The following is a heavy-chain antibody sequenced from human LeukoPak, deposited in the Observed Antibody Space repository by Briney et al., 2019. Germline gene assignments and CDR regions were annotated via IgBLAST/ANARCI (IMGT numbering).Heavy chain of an antibody. CDR2: INPNSGGT. CDR1: GYTFTGYY. CDR3: ARDRRDTAMVSHYYYYMDV. J-gene: IGHJ6*03. D-gene: IGHD5-18*01. Sequence: ASVKVSCKASGYTFTGYYMHWVRQAPGQGLEWMGWINPNSGGTNYAQKFQGRVTMTRDTSISTAYMELSRLRSDDTAVYYCARDRRDTAMVSHYYYYMDVWGIGTTVTVSS. V-gene: IGHV1-2*02.